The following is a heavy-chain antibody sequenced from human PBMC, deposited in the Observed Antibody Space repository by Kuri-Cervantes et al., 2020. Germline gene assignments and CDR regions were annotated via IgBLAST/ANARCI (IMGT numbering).Heavy chain of an antibody. D-gene: IGHD3-22*01. CDR1: GFTFSSYS. CDR3: ARDTYDSSGLDY. J-gene: IGHJ4*02. CDR2: ISSSSSYI. V-gene: IGHV3-21*01. Sequence: GGSLRLSCAASGFTFSSYSMNWVRQAPGRGLEWVSSISSSSSYIYYADSVKGRFTIFRDNAKSSLYLQMNSLRDDDTAVYYCARDTYDSSGLDYWGQGTLVTVSS.